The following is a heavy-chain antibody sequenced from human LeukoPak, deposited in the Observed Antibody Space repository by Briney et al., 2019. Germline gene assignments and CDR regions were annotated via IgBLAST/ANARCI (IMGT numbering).Heavy chain of an antibody. J-gene: IGHJ4*02. D-gene: IGHD3-22*01. V-gene: IGHV3-7*03. CDR2: IKQDGSEK. Sequence: GGSLRLSCAASGFIFSNYWMSWVRQAPGKGLEWVANIKQDGSEKYYVDSVKGRFTISRDNAKNSVYMQMNSLRAEDTAVYYCAKDPAGGVVVGFDYWGQGTLVTVSS. CDR3: AKDPAGGVVVGFDY. CDR1: GFIFSNYW.